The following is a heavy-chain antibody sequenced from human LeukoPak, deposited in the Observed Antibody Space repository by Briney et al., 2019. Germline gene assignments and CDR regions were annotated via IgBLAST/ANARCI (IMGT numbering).Heavy chain of an antibody. V-gene: IGHV4-59*08. CDR2: IYYSGST. Sequence: SGTLSLTCTVSGGSISSYYWSWIRQPPGKGLEWIGYIYYSGSTNYNPSLKSRVTISVDTSKNQFSLKLSSVTAADTAVHYCASSPYYYYGMDVWGQGTTVTVSS. CDR1: GGSISSYY. J-gene: IGHJ6*02. CDR3: ASSPYYYYGMDV.